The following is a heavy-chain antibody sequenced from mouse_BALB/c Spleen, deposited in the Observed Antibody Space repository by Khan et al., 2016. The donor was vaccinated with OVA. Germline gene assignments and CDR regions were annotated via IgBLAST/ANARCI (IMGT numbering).Heavy chain of an antibody. CDR1: GFSFTSYG. CDR3: GRIEDI. J-gene: IGHJ2*01. V-gene: IGHV2-9*02. CDR2: IWAGGGT. Sequence: QVQLKQSGPGLVAPSQTLYITCTVSGFSFTSYGVHWVRQPPGKGLEWLGVIWAGGGTNYNSDLMYRLSISKDNYKSQVFLKMNSLQTDDTAMYYCGRIEDIWGQGTTLTVSS. D-gene: IGHD1-3*01.